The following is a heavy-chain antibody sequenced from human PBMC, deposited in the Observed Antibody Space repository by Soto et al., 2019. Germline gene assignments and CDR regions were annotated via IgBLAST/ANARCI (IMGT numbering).Heavy chain of an antibody. Sequence: QVQLVESGGGVIQPGKSLRLSCTASGFVFSDFGMHWVRRAPGKGLEWVALIWFDGSDQHYKDSVKGRFIISRDNSKNTLYLEMSNLRVEDTAVYHCARDGAEDYYDSLEVDLWAQGTLVTVSS. CDR2: IWFDGSDQ. V-gene: IGHV3-33*01. CDR3: ARDGAEDYYDSLEVDL. CDR1: GFVFSDFG. D-gene: IGHD3-22*01. J-gene: IGHJ1*01.